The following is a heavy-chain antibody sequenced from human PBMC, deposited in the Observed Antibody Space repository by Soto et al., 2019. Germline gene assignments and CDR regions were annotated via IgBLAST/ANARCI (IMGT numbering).Heavy chain of an antibody. D-gene: IGHD1-26*01. Sequence: EVQLVESGGGLVQPGGSLRLSCAASGFTFSDHYMDWVRQAPGKGLEWVGRSRDKANSYTTESAASVKGRFIISRDDSKSSLYLQMNSLKTEDTARYYCVRLRKVGGTTHFDYWGQGALVTASS. CDR3: VRLRKVGGTTHFDY. V-gene: IGHV3-72*01. CDR1: GFTFSDHY. J-gene: IGHJ4*02. CDR2: SRDKANSYTT.